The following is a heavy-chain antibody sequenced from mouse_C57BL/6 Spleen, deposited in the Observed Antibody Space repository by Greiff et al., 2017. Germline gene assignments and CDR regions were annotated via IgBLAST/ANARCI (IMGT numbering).Heavy chain of an antibody. CDR2: IYPGSGST. D-gene: IGHD2-4*01. Sequence: QVQLQQPGAELVKPGASVKMSCKASGYTFTGYWITWVKQRPGQGLEWIGDIYPGSGSTNYNEKFKSKATLTVDTSSSTAYMQLSSLTSEDAAFYYCARGGDYGGWFAYWGQGTLVTVSA. CDR1: GYTFTGYW. V-gene: IGHV1-55*01. CDR3: ARGGDYGGWFAY. J-gene: IGHJ3*01.